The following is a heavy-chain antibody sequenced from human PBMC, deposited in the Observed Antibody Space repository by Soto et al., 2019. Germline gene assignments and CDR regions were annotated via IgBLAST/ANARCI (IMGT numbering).Heavy chain of an antibody. V-gene: IGHV3-43*01. J-gene: IGHJ4*02. CDR1: GFTFDDYT. CDR2: ISWDGGST. D-gene: IGHD6-6*01. CDR3: AKDKSGGDEYSCSLDY. Sequence: EVQLVESGGVVVQPGGSLRLSCAASGFTFDDYTMHWVRQAPGKGLEWVSLISWDGGSTYYADSVKGRFTISRDNSKNSLYLQMNSLRTEDTALYYCAKDKSGGDEYSCSLDYWGQGTLVTVSS.